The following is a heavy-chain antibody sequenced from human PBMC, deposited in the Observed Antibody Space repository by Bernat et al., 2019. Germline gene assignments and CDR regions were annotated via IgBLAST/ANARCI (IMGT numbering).Heavy chain of an antibody. CDR3: TTDPGYSYGDGYYFNY. V-gene: IGHV3-15*01. Sequence: EVQLVESGGGLVQPGGSLKLSCAASGFIFSNAWMSWVRQAPGKGLEWVGRIKSKTDGGTTDYAAPVKGRFTISRDDSKNTLYLQMNSLKTEDTAVYYCTTDPGYSYGDGYYFNYWGQGTLVTVSS. CDR1: GFIFSNAW. J-gene: IGHJ4*02. CDR2: IKSKTDGGTT. D-gene: IGHD5-18*01.